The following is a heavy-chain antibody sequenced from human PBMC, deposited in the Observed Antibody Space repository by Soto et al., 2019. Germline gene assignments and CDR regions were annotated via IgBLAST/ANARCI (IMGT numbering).Heavy chain of an antibody. V-gene: IGHV3-23*01. D-gene: IGHD3-22*01. Sequence: HPGGSLRLSCAASGFTFNTYAMSWVRQAPGKGLEWVSIISGSGDTTFYADSVKGRFTISRDNARNSLYLQMDSLRVEDTAVYYCARGDYYDSSGPFSDAFEFWGQGTMVTVSS. J-gene: IGHJ3*01. CDR1: GFTFNTYA. CDR2: ISGSGDTT. CDR3: ARGDYYDSSGPFSDAFEF.